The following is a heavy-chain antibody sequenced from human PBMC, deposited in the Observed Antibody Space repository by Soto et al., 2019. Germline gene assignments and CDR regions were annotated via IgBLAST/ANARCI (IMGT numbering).Heavy chain of an antibody. Sequence: ASVKVSCKASGYTFTTFGISWVRQAPGQGLEWVGWISANNGNTKYSQKFQGRVSLTTETSASTAYMELSSLRSEDTAVYYCATVTITGTTFPVSYDYWGQGTLVTVSS. CDR2: ISANNGNT. V-gene: IGHV1-18*01. J-gene: IGHJ4*02. D-gene: IGHD1-7*01. CDR3: ATVTITGTTFPVSYDY. CDR1: GYTFTTFG.